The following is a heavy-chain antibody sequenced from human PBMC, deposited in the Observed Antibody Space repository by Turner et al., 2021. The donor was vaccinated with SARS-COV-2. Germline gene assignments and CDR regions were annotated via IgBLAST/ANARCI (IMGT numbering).Heavy chain of an antibody. CDR1: RFRFRSHS. D-gene: IGHD6-13*01. Sequence: QVQLVESGGGVVLPGRSLRLSCAASRFRFRSHSMHWVRQAPGKGLEWVAVIWYDGSQKYNAASVRGRFTISRDNSRNTLYLQMDSLRVEDTGVYYCARHGAANGNYYYHGLDVWGRGTTVTVSS. V-gene: IGHV3-33*03. J-gene: IGHJ6*02. CDR3: ARHGAANGNYYYHGLDV. CDR2: IWYDGSQK.